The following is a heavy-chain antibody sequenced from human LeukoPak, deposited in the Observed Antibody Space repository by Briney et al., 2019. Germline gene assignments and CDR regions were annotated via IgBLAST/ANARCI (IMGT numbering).Heavy chain of an antibody. CDR2: IYSGGST. CDR3: ARDLVAAAGTDY. CDR1: GFTFSNYA. Sequence: GGSLRLSCAASGFTFSNYAMTWVRQAPGRGLEWVSVIYSGGSTYYADSVKGRFTISRDNSKNTLYLQLNSLRAEDTAVYYCARDLVAAAGTDYWGQGTLVTVSS. V-gene: IGHV3-53*01. J-gene: IGHJ4*02. D-gene: IGHD6-13*01.